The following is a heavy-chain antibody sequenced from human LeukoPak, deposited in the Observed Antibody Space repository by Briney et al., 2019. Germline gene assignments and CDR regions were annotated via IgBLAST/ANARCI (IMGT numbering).Heavy chain of an antibody. Sequence: ASVKVSCKAPGYTFTSYDINWVRQATGQGLEWMGWMNPNSGNTGYAQKFQGRVTMTRNTSISTAYMELSSLGSEDTAVYYCARVSPRIQLWTELRYWGQGTLVTVSS. D-gene: IGHD5-18*01. CDR2: MNPNSGNT. CDR3: ARVSPRIQLWTELRY. CDR1: GYTFTSYD. J-gene: IGHJ4*02. V-gene: IGHV1-8*01.